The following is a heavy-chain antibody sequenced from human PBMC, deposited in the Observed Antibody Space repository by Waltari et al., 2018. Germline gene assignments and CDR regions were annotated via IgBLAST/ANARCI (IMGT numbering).Heavy chain of an antibody. CDR2: IQRSGRT. CDR3: ARDRGRGIYLDS. D-gene: IGHD2-15*01. J-gene: IGHJ4*02. Sequence: QMQLQESGPGLVKPSGTLSVTCTVSGESMSSGDWWSWVRQSPEKGLEWIGQIQRSGRTHYNPSFESRVSISIDTSNNQFSLKVSSTTAADTAVYYCARDRGRGIYLDSWGREPWSLSPQ. V-gene: IGHV4-4*02. CDR1: GESMSSGDW.